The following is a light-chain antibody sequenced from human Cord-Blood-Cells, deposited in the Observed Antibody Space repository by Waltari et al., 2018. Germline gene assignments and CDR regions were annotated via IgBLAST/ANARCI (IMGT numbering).Light chain of an antibody. CDR1: ISDVGRYTL. CDR3: CSYAGSYV. Sequence: QSALTQPASVSGSPGQSITISCPGTISDVGRYTLVSWYQQHPGKAPKLMIYEGSKRPSGVSNRFSGSKSGNPASLTISGLQAEDEADYYCCSYAGSYVFGTGTKVTVL. V-gene: IGLV2-23*01. J-gene: IGLJ1*01. CDR2: EGS.